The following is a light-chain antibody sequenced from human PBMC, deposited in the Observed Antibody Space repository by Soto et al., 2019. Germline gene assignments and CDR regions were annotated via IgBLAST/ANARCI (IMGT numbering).Light chain of an antibody. Sequence: DIVMTQTPPSLPGNPGEPAAISAKPSQSLLHINGETFLFWYLQKPGQYHQILIYEVSTRVSGVPGRFSGSGSGTDFTLEISRVETDDVGIYYCMQSTHLPPTFGQGTRLEI. V-gene: IGKV2-29*03. J-gene: IGKJ5*01. CDR2: EVS. CDR1: QSLLHINGETF. CDR3: MQSTHLPPT.